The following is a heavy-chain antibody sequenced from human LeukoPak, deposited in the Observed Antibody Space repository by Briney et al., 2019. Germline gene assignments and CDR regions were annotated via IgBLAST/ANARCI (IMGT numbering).Heavy chain of an antibody. D-gene: IGHD5-18*01. CDR3: ARAESGYSYGSQPGWFDS. Sequence: PSQTLSLTCTVSGGSISSGDYYWSWIRQPPGKGLEWIGYIYYSGSTYYNPSLKSRLTISVDTSQNQFSLKLSSVTAADTAVYYCARAESGYSYGSQPGWFDSWGQGTLVTVSS. V-gene: IGHV4-30-4*01. CDR2: IYYSGST. J-gene: IGHJ5*01. CDR1: GGSISSGDYY.